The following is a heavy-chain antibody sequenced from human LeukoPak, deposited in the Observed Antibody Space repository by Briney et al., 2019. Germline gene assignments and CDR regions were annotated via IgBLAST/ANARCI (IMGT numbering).Heavy chain of an antibody. Sequence: GGSLRLSCAVSGFNFSDYEMHWVRQAPGKGLERVSYVSGSGSTIFHADSVKGRFITSRDNAKKSVYLQMNSLRVEDTAVYYCARPTTYYDLLSGYYAWYYFDNWGRGTLVTVSS. CDR2: VSGSGSTI. J-gene: IGHJ4*02. D-gene: IGHD3-3*01. CDR3: ARPTTYYDLLSGYYAWYYFDN. CDR1: GFNFSDYE. V-gene: IGHV3-48*03.